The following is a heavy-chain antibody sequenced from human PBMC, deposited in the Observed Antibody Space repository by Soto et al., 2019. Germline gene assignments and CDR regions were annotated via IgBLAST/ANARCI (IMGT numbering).Heavy chain of an antibody. CDR1: GVTVWSRG. CDR2: INSDGSAT. V-gene: IGHV3-74*01. J-gene: IGHJ6*02. Sequence: PSCSMGLACAACGVTVWSRGVDGVRQAPGKGLVWVSHINSDGSATTYADSEKGRFTISRDNAKNTLYLQMNSLRAEDTAVYYCARDTSYALDVWGQGTPVTVSS. CDR3: ARDTSYALDV.